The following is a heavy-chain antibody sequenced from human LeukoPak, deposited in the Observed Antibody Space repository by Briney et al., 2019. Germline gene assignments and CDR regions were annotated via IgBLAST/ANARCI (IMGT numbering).Heavy chain of an antibody. CDR3: AREHIVVVPAAIGSRAFDI. V-gene: IGHV3-30*04. CDR2: ISYDGSNK. D-gene: IGHD2-2*02. CDR1: GFTFSSYA. J-gene: IGHJ3*02. Sequence: GGSLRLSCAASGFTFSSYAMHWVRQAPGKGLEWVAVISYDGSNKYYADSVKGRFTISRDNSKNTLYLQMNSLRAEDTAVYYCAREHIVVVPAAIGSRAFDIWGQGTMVTVSS.